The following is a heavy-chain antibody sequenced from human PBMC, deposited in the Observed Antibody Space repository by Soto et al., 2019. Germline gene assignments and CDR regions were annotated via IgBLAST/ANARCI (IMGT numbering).Heavy chain of an antibody. J-gene: IGHJ4*02. CDR3: ARVTDSGYVFDY. CDR1: GGSISSGGYY. CDR2: IYYSGST. D-gene: IGHD5-12*01. V-gene: IGHV4-31*03. Sequence: SETLSLTCTVSGGSISSGGYYWSWIRQHPGKGLEWIGYIYYSGSTYYNPSLKSRVTISVDTSKNQFSLKLSSVAAADTAVYYCARVTDSGYVFDYWGQGTLVTVSS.